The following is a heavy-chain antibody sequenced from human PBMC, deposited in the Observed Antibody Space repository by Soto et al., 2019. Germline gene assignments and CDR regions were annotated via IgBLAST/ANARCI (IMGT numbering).Heavy chain of an antibody. CDR2: IYYSGST. CDR3: ARLSHDYGDYLYYFDY. Sequence: SETLSLTCTVSGGSISSYYWSWIRQPPGKGLEWIGYIYYSGSTNYNPSLKSRVTISVDTSKNQFSLKLSSVTAADTAVYYCARLSHDYGDYLYYFDYWGQGTLVTVSS. V-gene: IGHV4-59*08. J-gene: IGHJ4*02. CDR1: GGSISSYY. D-gene: IGHD4-17*01.